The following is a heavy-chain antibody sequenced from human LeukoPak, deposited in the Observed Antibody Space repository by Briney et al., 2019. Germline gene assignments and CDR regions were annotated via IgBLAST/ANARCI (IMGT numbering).Heavy chain of an antibody. CDR2: IYPGDSDT. CDR1: GYSFTSYW. J-gene: IGHJ5*02. CDR3: ARRQSITFGGVIVSNWFDP. Sequence: PGASLQISCKGSGYSFTSYWIGWVRPLPGKGLEWMGIIYPGDSDTRYSPSFQGQVTISADKSISTAYLQWSSLKASDTAMYYCARRQSITFGGVIVSNWFDPWGQGTLVTVSS. D-gene: IGHD3-16*02. V-gene: IGHV5-51*01.